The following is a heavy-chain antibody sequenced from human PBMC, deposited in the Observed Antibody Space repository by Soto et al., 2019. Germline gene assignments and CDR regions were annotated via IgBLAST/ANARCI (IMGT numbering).Heavy chain of an antibody. J-gene: IGHJ4*02. CDR2: VSHDGRNT. Sequence: VQLVESGGGVVQPGRSLRLSCAASGFTFSDYAMHWVRQAPGKGLEWVAVVSHDGRNTHYAESVKGRFTISRDSSKNTVSLEMTSLRAEHTAVYYCAKGGRQWLVTSDFNYWGQGALVTVSS. CDR1: GFTFSDYA. V-gene: IGHV3-30*18. D-gene: IGHD6-19*01. CDR3: AKGGRQWLVTSDFNY.